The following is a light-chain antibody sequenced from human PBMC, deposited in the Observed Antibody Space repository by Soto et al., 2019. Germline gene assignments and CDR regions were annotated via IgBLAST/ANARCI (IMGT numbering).Light chain of an antibody. V-gene: IGLV3-21*04. CDR2: YDS. J-gene: IGLJ2*01. Sequence: SYELTQPPSVSVAPGKTARITCGGNNIGSKSVHWYQQKPGQAPVLVIYYDSERPSGIPERFSGSNSGNTATLTISRVEAGDEADYYCQVWDSSSDLVVFGGGTKLTVL. CDR3: QVWDSSSDLVV. CDR1: NIGSKS.